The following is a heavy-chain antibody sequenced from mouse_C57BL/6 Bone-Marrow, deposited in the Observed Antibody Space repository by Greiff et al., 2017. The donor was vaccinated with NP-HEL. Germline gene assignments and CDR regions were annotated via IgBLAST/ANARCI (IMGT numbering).Heavy chain of an antibody. D-gene: IGHD2-2*01. J-gene: IGHJ3*01. CDR3: ARERGRNGYDDGGGFAY. V-gene: IGHV1-61*01. Sequence: VQLQQPGAELVRPGSSVKLSCKASGYTFTSYWMDWVKQRPGQGLEWIGNIYPSDSETHYNQKFKDKATLTVDKSSSTAYMQLSSLTSEDSAVYYWARERGRNGYDDGGGFAYWGQGTLVTVSA. CDR1: GYTFTSYW. CDR2: IYPSDSET.